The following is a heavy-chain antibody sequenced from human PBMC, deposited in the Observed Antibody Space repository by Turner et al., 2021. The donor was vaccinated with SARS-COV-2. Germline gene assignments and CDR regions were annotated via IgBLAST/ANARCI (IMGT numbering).Heavy chain of an antibody. CDR2: IIPIFCTD. D-gene: IGHD1-20*01. J-gene: IGHJ5*02. CDR1: GGTFSSYA. Sequence: QVQLVQSGAEVKKPGSSVKVSCKASGGTFSSYAISWVRQAPGQGLGLMGGIIPIFCTDNCAKKFQGRVTITAKESTSTAYMELSSLRSKDTAVYYCARPSGINGITEWFDPWGQGTLVTVSS. V-gene: IGHV1-69*01. CDR3: ARPSGINGITEWFDP.